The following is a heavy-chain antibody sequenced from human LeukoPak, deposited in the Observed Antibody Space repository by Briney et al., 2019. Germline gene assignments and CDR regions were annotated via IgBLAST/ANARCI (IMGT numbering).Heavy chain of an antibody. J-gene: IGHJ4*02. CDR3: ARGGRVVAASIDY. D-gene: IGHD2-15*01. V-gene: IGHV1-46*01. Sequence: GASVKVSCKASGSTFTSYYMHWVRQAPGQGLEWMGIINPSGGRKSYAQKFQGRVTMTRDTSTSTVYMELSSLRSEDTAVYYCARGGRVVAASIDYWGQGTLVTVSS. CDR2: INPSGGRK. CDR1: GSTFTSYY.